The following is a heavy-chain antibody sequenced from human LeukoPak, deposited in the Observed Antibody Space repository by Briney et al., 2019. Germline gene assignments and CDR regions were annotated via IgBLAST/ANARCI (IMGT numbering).Heavy chain of an antibody. Sequence: PGGSLRLSCAASRFTLTIYSMNWVRHALGKGREWGSYISISSSTIYYAGYVKGRLTISRDNAKHSLYLRMNSLRTEDTAVYYCAREEFIDRGRRKVSYVHYWGQGTLVTVSS. V-gene: IGHV3-48*01. J-gene: IGHJ4*02. D-gene: IGHD5-18*01. CDR2: ISISSSTI. CDR1: RFTLTIYS. CDR3: AREEFIDRGRRKVSYVHY.